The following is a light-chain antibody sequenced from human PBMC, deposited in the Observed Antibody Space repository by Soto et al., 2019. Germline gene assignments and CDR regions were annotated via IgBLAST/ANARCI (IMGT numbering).Light chain of an antibody. CDR2: RNN. CDR1: SSNIGSNY. Sequence: QSVLTQPPSASGTPGRRVTISCSGSSSNIGSNYVYWYQQLPGTAPKLLIYRNNQRPSGVPDRFSGSKSGTSASLAISGLRSEDEADYYCAAWDGSMSAFYVFGTGTKVTVL. CDR3: AAWDGSMSAFYV. V-gene: IGLV1-47*01. J-gene: IGLJ1*01.